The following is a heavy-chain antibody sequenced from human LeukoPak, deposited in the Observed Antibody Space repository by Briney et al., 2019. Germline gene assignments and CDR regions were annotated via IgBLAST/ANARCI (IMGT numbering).Heavy chain of an antibody. CDR2: IYYSGST. CDR3: ARVGYSFPYYFDY. D-gene: IGHD5-18*01. J-gene: IGHJ4*02. Sequence: SETLSLTCTVSGGSISSSNYYWGWIRQPRGKGLVWIGSIYYSGSTYYNPSLKSRVTISVDTSKNQFSLKRSSVTAADTDVYYCARVGYSFPYYFDYWGQGTLVTVSS. V-gene: IGHV4-39*01. CDR1: GGSISSSNYY.